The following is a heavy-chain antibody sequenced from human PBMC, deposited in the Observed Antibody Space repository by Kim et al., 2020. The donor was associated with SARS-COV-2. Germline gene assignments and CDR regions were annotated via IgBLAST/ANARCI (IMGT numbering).Heavy chain of an antibody. CDR1: GGTFSSYA. D-gene: IGHD6-19*01. CDR2: IIPIFGTA. CDR3: ATGGVYSSGSIDY. V-gene: IGHV1-69*13. J-gene: IGHJ4*02. Sequence: SVKVSCKASGGTFSSYAISWVRQAPGQGLEWMGGIIPIFGTANYAQKFQGRVTITADESTSTAYMELSSLRSEDTAVYYCATGGVYSSGSIDYWGQGTLVTVSS.